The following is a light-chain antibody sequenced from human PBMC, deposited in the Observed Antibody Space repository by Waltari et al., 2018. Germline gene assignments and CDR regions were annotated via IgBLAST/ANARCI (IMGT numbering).Light chain of an antibody. V-gene: IGKV3-11*01. CDR3: QQRNNWPLG. Sequence: IALTQSPATLSLSPGERATLSCRANKSVSVYLAWYQDKPCQAPRLLIYDTSHRDTSIPARLRGSGSGTDFTLTISSLVPEDFAVYYCQQRNNWPLGFGGGTKVEIK. CDR1: KSVSVY. CDR2: DTS. J-gene: IGKJ4*01.